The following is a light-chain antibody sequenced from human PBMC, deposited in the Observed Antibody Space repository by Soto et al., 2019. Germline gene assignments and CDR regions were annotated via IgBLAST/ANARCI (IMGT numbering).Light chain of an antibody. CDR1: QGISSY. V-gene: IGKV1-8*01. Sequence: AIRMTQSPSSLSASTGDRVTITCRASQGISSYLAWYQQKPGKAPKLLIYAASTLQSGVSSRFGGSGPREESTLTIICLQSEDFATYYCQQYYVMYTFGQGTKLEIK. CDR2: AAS. CDR3: QQYYVMYT. J-gene: IGKJ2*01.